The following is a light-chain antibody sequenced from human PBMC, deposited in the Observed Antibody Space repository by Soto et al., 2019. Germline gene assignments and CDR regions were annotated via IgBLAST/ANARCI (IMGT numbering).Light chain of an antibody. CDR1: SSDVGGYNY. J-gene: IGLJ3*02. V-gene: IGLV2-8*01. CDR3: SSYAGSNNQV. CDR2: EVS. Sequence: QSALTQPPSASGSPGQSVTISCTGTSSDVGGYNYVSWYQQHPGKAPKLMIYEVSKRPSGVPDRFSGSKSGNTASLTVSGLQAEDEADYYCSSYAGSNNQVFGGGTTLTVL.